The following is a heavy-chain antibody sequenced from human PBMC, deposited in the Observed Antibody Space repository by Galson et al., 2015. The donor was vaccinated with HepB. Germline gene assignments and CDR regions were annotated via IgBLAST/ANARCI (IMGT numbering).Heavy chain of an antibody. V-gene: IGHV3-30*18. CDR2: ISYDGSNK. CDR3: AKDRERGYSDL. CDR1: GFTFSSYG. Sequence: SLRLSCAASGFTFSSYGMHWVRQAPGKGLEWVAVISYDGSNKYYADSVKGRFTISRDNSKNTLYLQMNSLRAEDTAVYYCAKDRERGYSDLWGRGTLVTVSS. J-gene: IGHJ2*01.